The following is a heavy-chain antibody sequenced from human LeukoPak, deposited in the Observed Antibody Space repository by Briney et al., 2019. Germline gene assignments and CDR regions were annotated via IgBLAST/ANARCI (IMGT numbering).Heavy chain of an antibody. J-gene: IGHJ4*02. CDR2: ISAHDGTR. CDR1: GGTFSSYA. Sequence: ASVKVSCKASGGTFSSYAISWVRQAPGQGLEWMGWISAHDGTRNYALKHEDRVTMTTDTSTSTAYMELRGLRSDDTAVYYCARRSTLYSSGRFYFDYWGQGTLVTVSS. V-gene: IGHV1-18*01. D-gene: IGHD6-19*01. CDR3: ARRSTLYSSGRFYFDY.